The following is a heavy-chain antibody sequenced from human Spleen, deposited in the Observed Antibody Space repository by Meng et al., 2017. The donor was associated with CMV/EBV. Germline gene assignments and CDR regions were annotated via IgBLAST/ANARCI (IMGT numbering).Heavy chain of an antibody. D-gene: IGHD6-19*01. CDR3: ATGSGWYAPMDY. V-gene: IGHV1-24*01. CDR2: FDPEDGEK. Sequence: ASVKVSCKVSGYTLTELSIHWVRQAPGRGLEWMGGFDPEDGEKIYAQKFQGRVTMTEDTSTDTAYMELSSLRSEDTAVYYCATGSGWYAPMDYWGQGTLVTVSS. J-gene: IGHJ4*02. CDR1: GYTLTELS.